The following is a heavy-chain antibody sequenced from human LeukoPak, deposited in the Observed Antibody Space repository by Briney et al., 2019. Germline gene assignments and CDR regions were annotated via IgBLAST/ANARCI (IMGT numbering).Heavy chain of an antibody. D-gene: IGHD3-3*01. CDR3: ARDLSAIFGVVILSPYYYYGMDV. V-gene: IGHV1-2*06. Sequence: GASVKVSCKASGYTFTGYYMHWVRQAPGQGLEWMGRINPNSGGTNYAQKFQGRVTMTRDTSISIAYMELSRLRSDDTAVYYCARDLSAIFGVVILSPYYYYGMDVWGQGTTVTVSS. CDR1: GYTFTGYY. CDR2: INPNSGGT. J-gene: IGHJ6*02.